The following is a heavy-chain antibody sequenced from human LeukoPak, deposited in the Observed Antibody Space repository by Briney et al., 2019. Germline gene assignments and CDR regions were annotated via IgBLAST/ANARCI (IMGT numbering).Heavy chain of an antibody. CDR1: GFTFSTYW. CDR2: LNSDGTTT. D-gene: IGHD1-26*01. J-gene: IGHJ4*02. CDR3: RVGVTNYIDF. Sequence: PGGSLRLSCAAAGFTFSTYWMHWVRQTPGKGLVWVSCLNSDGTTTSYADSVKGRFTISRDNAKNTLYLQMNSLRAEATAVYYCRVGVTNYIDFWGQGTLVTVSS. V-gene: IGHV3-74*01.